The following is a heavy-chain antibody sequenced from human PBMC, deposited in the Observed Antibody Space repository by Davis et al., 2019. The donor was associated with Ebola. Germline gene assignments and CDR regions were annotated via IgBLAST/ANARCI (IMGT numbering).Heavy chain of an antibody. D-gene: IGHD1-1*01. CDR1: GGTLSGYD. V-gene: IGHV4-34*01. J-gene: IGHJ5*02. Sequence: PSETLSLTCAVYGGTLSGYDWSWVRQPPGKGLEWIGEINHSGRVNYNPSFKSRVIISIDTSKSQFSLSLTSLTAADTAVYYCTKGHGWNPREFHPWGQGTLVTVSS. CDR3: TKGHGWNPREFHP. CDR2: INHSGRV.